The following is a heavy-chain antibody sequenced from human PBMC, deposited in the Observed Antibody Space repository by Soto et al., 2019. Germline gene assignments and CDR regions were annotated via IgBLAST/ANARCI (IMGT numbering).Heavy chain of an antibody. J-gene: IGHJ4*02. CDR3: TSLYASGSP. Sequence: EVQLVESGGGLVQPGGSLKLSCVVSGFTFSGSAMHWVRQASGKGLEWVGRIRSKANNYATAYAASVKGRFTISRDDSQNTAYLQMNILKTEDTAVYYCTSLYASGSPWGQGTLVTVSS. D-gene: IGHD3-10*01. V-gene: IGHV3-73*02. CDR1: GFTFSGSA. CDR2: IRSKANNYAT.